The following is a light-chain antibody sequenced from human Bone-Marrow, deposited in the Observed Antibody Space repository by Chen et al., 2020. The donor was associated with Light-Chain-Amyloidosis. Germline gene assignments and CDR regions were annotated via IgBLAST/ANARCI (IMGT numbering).Light chain of an antibody. J-gene: IGLJ3*02. CDR3: QVWDRSSDCPV. CDR2: DES. V-gene: IGLV3-21*02. CDR1: NIGSTS. Sequence: YVLTQPFSASVAPGQTVTITCGGNNIGSTSVHWYQQTPGQAPLLVVYDESDRPSGIPERLSGSNSGNSATLTIRRVESGDEAAYYCQVWDRSSDCPVFGGGTKLTVL.